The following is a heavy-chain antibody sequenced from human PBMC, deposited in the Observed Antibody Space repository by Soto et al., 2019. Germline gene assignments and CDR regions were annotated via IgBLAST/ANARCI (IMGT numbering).Heavy chain of an antibody. Sequence: PSETLSLTCTVSGDSISSNNNYWSWLRQPPGEGLEWIGFISYSGTTSYSPSLKSRVAISLDTSKNQFSLSLSSVTAADTAVYYCARGRGYSYGLDPWGQGTLVTVS. D-gene: IGHD5-18*01. CDR3: ARGRGYSYGLDP. V-gene: IGHV4-30-4*01. CDR1: GDSISSNNNY. J-gene: IGHJ5*02. CDR2: ISYSGTT.